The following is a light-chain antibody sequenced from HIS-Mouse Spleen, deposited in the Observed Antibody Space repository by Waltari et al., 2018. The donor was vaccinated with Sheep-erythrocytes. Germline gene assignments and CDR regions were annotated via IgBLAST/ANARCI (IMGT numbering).Light chain of an antibody. CDR1: QGVLYSSNNKNY. CDR3: QQYYSTPWT. CDR2: WAS. V-gene: IGKV4-1*01. J-gene: IGKJ1*01. Sequence: DIVMTQSPDSLAVSLGERATINCKSSQGVLYSSNNKNYLAWYPQKPGQPPKLLIYWASTRDSGVPDRFSGSGSGTDFTLTISSLQAEDVAVYYCQQYYSTPWTFGQGTKVEIK.